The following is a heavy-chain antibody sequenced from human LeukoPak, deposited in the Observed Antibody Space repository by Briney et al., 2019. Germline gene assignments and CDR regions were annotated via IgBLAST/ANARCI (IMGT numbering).Heavy chain of an antibody. CDR2: INHSGST. V-gene: IGHV4-34*01. Sequence: PSETLSLTCAVYGGSFSAYYWSWIRQPPGKGLEWIGEINHSGSTNYNPSLKSRVTISVDTSKNQFSLKLSSVTAADTAVYYCARCLDYDILTGFDYWGQGTLVTVSS. D-gene: IGHD3-9*01. CDR1: GGSFSAYY. CDR3: ARCLDYDILTGFDY. J-gene: IGHJ4*02.